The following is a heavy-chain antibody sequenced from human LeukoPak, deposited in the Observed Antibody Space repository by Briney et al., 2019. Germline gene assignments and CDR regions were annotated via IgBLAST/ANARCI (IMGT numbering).Heavy chain of an antibody. CDR3: ARAPPYYYDKGFDP. CDR1: GYTFTSYA. CDR2: INTNTGNP. V-gene: IGHV7-4-1*02. J-gene: IGHJ5*02. D-gene: IGHD3-22*01. Sequence: RASVKVFCKAFGYTFTSYAMNWVRQAPGQGLEWMGWINTNTGNPTYAQGFTGRFVFSLDTSVSTAYLQISSLKAEDTAVYYCARAPPYYYDKGFDPWGQGTLVTVSS.